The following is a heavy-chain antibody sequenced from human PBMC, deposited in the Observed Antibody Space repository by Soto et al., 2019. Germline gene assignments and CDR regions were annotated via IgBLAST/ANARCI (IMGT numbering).Heavy chain of an antibody. J-gene: IGHJ5*02. D-gene: IGHD1-7*01. CDR1: GGTFSSYA. Sequence: SVKVSCKASGGTFSSYAISWVRQAPGQGLEWMGGIIPIYGKANYAQKFQGRVTITADTSASTAYMEPSSLRSEDTAVYYCARAPITGTTDWFDPWGQGTLVTVSS. CDR2: IIPIYGKA. CDR3: ARAPITGTTDWFDP. V-gene: IGHV1-69*06.